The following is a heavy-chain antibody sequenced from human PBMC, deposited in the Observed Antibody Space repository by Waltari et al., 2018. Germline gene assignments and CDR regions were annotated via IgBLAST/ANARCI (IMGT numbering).Heavy chain of an antibody. CDR2: IYPGDSDT. V-gene: IGHV5-51*01. CDR3: ARQEDGYPLGRHAFDI. Sequence: EVQLVQSGAEVKKPGESLKISCKGSGYSFTSYWIGWVRQLPGKGLEWMGIIYPGDSDTRYSPSFQGQVTISADKSISTAYLQWSSLKASDTAMYYCARQEDGYPLGRHAFDIWGQGTMVTVSS. J-gene: IGHJ3*02. D-gene: IGHD5-12*01. CDR1: GYSFTSYW.